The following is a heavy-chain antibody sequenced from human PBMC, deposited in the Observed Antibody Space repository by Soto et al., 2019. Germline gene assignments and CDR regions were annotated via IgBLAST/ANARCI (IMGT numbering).Heavy chain of an antibody. J-gene: IGHJ3*02. CDR1: GYTFTGYY. V-gene: IGHV1-2*04. CDR3: ARELVGATTSPAFDI. Sequence: ASVKVSCKASGYTFTGYYMHWVRQAPGQGLEWMGGINPNFGTANYAQKFQGWVTMTRDTSISTAYMELSRLRSDDTAVYYCARELVGATTSPAFDIWGQGTMVTVSS. CDR2: INPNFGTA. D-gene: IGHD1-26*01.